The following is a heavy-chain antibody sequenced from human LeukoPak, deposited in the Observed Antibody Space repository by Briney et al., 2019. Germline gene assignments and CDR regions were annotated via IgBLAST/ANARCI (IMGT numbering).Heavy chain of an antibody. J-gene: IGHJ3*02. V-gene: IGHV3-21*04. CDR1: GFTFSSYG. CDR3: VKDFVAGNGIYDPFDI. CDR2: INSSSSYI. Sequence: AGTLRLSCAVSGFTFSSYGRNWVRQAPGKGLEWVSCINSSSSYIYYADSVKGRFTISRDNAKNSLYLQMNSLRAEDTARYYCVKDFVAGNGIYDPFDIWGQGRMVSVSS. D-gene: IGHD6-19*01.